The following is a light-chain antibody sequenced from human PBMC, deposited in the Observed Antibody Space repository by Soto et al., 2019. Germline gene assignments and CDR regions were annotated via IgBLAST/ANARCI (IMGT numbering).Light chain of an antibody. CDR1: QSVANNY. V-gene: IGKV3-20*01. CDR2: GAS. CDR3: QQYGSSPRT. J-gene: IGKJ1*01. Sequence: QSPGTLSLSPGERATLSCRASQSVANNYLAWYQQKPGQSPRLLIYGASSRATGIPDRFSGSGSVTDFTLTITRVEPEDFAVYYCQQYGSSPRTFGQGTKVDIK.